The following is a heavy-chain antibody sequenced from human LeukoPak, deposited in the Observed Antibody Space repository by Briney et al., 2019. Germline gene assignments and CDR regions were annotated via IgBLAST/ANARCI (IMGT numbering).Heavy chain of an antibody. J-gene: IGHJ6*02. CDR1: GGSISSYY. V-gene: IGHV4-59*01. CDR3: ARAVAGTHYYHGMDV. D-gene: IGHD6-19*01. Sequence: PSETLSLTCTVSGGSISSYYWSWIRQPPGKGLEWIGYIYYSGSTNYNPSLKSRVTISVDTSKKQFSLKLSSVTAADTAVYYCARAVAGTHYYHGMDVWGQGTTVTVSS. CDR2: IYYSGST.